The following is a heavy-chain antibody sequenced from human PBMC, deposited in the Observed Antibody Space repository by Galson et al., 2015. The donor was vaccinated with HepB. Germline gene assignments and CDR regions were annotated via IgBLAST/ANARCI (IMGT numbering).Heavy chain of an antibody. CDR1: GGSFSGYF. CDR3: ARGGDYYDSTRPIDY. Sequence: ETLSLTCAVYGGSFSGYFWSWIRQPPGKGLEWIGEINHSGSTNYNPSLKSRVTISEDTSKNQFSLKLSSMTAADTAVYYCARGGDYYDSTRPIDYWGQGTLVTVSS. J-gene: IGHJ4*02. D-gene: IGHD3-22*01. CDR2: INHSGST. V-gene: IGHV4-34*01.